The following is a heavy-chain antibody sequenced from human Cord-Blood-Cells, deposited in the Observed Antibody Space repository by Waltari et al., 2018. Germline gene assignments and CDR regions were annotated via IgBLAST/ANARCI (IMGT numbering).Heavy chain of an antibody. J-gene: IGHJ3*02. CDR1: GGSISSSNW. D-gene: IGHD1-26*01. Sequence: QVQLQESGPGLVKPSGTLSLTCAVSGGSISSSNWWSWVRQPPGKGLAWIGEIYHSGATHYTPSLKSRVTISVDKSKNQCSLKLSAVTAADTAVYYCARTVGATKSGAFDIWGQGTMVTVSS. CDR3: ARTVGATKSGAFDI. V-gene: IGHV4-4*02. CDR2: IYHSGAT.